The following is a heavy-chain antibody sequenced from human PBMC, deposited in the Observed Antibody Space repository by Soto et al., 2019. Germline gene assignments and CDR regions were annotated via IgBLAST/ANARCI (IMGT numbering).Heavy chain of an antibody. CDR1: GGSISSGGYY. J-gene: IGHJ3*02. CDR2: IYYSGST. D-gene: IGHD4-17*01. CDR3: ARYHPGTVTTPWDAFYI. V-gene: IGHV4-31*03. Sequence: QVQLQESGPGLVKPSQTLSLTCTVSGGSISSGGYYWSRIRQHPGKGLEWIGYIYYSGSTYYNPSLKSRVTISVDTSKNQFSLKLSSVTAADTAVYYCARYHPGTVTTPWDAFYIWGQGTMVTVSS.